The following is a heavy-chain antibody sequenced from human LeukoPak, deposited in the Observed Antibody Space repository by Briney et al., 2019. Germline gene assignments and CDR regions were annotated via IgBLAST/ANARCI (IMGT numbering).Heavy chain of an antibody. V-gene: IGHV3-21*01. CDR2: ISSSSSYI. J-gene: IGHJ3*02. Sequence: RTGGSLRLSCAASGFTFSSYSMNWVRQAPGKGLEWVSSISSSSSYIYYADSVKGRFTISRDNAKNSLYLQMNSLRAEDTAVYYCARDWADYYDSSGYFRAFDIWGRGTMVTVSS. CDR3: ARDWADYYDSSGYFRAFDI. D-gene: IGHD3-22*01. CDR1: GFTFSSYS.